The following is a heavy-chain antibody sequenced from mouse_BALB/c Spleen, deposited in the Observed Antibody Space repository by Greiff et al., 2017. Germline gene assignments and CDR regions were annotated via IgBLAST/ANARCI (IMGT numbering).Heavy chain of an antibody. CDR2: ISSGGST. CDR3: AGTTAPLAMDY. D-gene: IGHD1-2*01. V-gene: IGHV5-6-5*01. CDR1: GFTFSSYA. Sequence: EVHLVESGGGLVKPGGSLKLSCAASGFTFSSYAMSWVRQTPEKRLEWVASISSGGSTYYPDSVKGRFTISRDNARNILYLQMSSLRSEDTAMYYCAGTTAPLAMDYWGQGTSVTVSS. J-gene: IGHJ4*01.